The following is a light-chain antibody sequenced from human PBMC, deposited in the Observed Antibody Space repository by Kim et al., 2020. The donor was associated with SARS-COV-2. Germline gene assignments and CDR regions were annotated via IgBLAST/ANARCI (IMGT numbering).Light chain of an antibody. CDR2: AAS. CDR1: QGISSY. V-gene: IGKV1-9*01. J-gene: IGKJ4*01. CDR3: QERNA. Sequence: DIQFTQSPSFLSASVGDRVTISCRASQGISSYVAWYQQKPGKAPNLLIYAASTLQSGVPSRFSGSGSGTEFTLTISSLQPEDFATYYWQERNACGGGTKVDIK.